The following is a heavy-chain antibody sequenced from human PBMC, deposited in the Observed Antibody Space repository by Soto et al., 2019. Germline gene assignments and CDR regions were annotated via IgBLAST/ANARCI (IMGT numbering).Heavy chain of an antibody. J-gene: IGHJ4*02. Sequence: QVQLVESGGGVVQPGRSLRLSCAASGFTFSSYGMHWVRQAPGKGLEWVAVIWYDGSNKYYADSVKGRFTISRDNSKNTLYLQMNSLRADDTAVYYCARYYYDSSGLLDYWGQGTLVTVSS. CDR3: ARYYYDSSGLLDY. D-gene: IGHD3-22*01. CDR1: GFTFSSYG. CDR2: IWYDGSNK. V-gene: IGHV3-33*01.